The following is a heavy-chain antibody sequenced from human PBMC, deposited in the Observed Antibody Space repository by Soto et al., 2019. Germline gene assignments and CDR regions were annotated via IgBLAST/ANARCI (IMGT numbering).Heavy chain of an antibody. CDR3: AHSGYGDDVQYYFDY. CDR2: IYWDDDK. Sequence: QITLKESGPTLVKPTQTLTLTCTFSGFSLSTSGVGVGWIRQPPGKALEWLALIYWDDDKRYSPSLKSRLTITKDNSKNQVVLTMTNMDPVDTATYYCAHSGYGDDVQYYFDYWGQGTLVTVSS. J-gene: IGHJ4*02. V-gene: IGHV2-5*02. CDR1: GFSLSTSGVG. D-gene: IGHD4-17*01.